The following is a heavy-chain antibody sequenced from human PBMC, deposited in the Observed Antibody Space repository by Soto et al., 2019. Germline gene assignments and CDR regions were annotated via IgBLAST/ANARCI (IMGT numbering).Heavy chain of an antibody. CDR1: GFTVSSNY. CDR3: ARVRTWGQLAVAWYFDY. V-gene: IGHV3-53*01. J-gene: IGHJ4*02. Sequence: GGSLRLSCAASGFTVSSNYMSWVRQAPGKGLEWVSVIYSGGSTYYADSVKGRFTISRDNSKNTLYLQMNSLRDEDTAVYYCARVRTWGQLAVAWYFDYWGQGTLVTVSS. D-gene: IGHD6-6*01. CDR2: IYSGGST.